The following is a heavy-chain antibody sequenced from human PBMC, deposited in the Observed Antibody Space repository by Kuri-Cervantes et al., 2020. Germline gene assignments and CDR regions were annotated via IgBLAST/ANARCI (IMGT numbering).Heavy chain of an antibody. J-gene: IGHJ5*02. V-gene: IGHV3-30-3*01. Sequence: GESLKISCAASGFTFSSYAMHWVRQAPGKGLEWVAVISYDGGNKYYADSVKGRFTISRDNSKNTLYLQMNSLRAEDTAVYYCARDFAPTVTTGWFDPWGQGTLVTVSS. CDR3: ARDFAPTVTTGWFDP. CDR2: ISYDGGNK. CDR1: GFTFSSYA. D-gene: IGHD4-11*01.